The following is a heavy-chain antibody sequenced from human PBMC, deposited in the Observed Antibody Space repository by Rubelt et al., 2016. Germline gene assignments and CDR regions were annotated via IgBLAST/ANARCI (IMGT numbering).Heavy chain of an antibody. Sequence: QVQLVQSGAEVKKPGSSVKVSCKASGGTFSSYAISWVRQAPGQGLEWMGGIIPIFGTANYAQKFQGRVTITADESTSTGYMELSSLRSDDTAVYYCARDVGGNSVLYYFDYWGQGTLVTVSS. D-gene: IGHD4-23*01. V-gene: IGHV1-69*01. J-gene: IGHJ4*02. CDR2: IIPIFGTA. CDR1: GGTFSSYA. CDR3: ARDVGGNSVLYYFDY.